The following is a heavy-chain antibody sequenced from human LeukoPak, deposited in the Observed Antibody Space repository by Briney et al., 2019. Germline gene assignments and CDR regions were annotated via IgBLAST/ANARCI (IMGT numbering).Heavy chain of an antibody. D-gene: IGHD2-2*01. J-gene: IGHJ3*02. CDR3: ARVSIYCSSTSCYEDAFDI. Sequence: SETLSLTCTVSGGSISSYYWSWIRQPPGKGLEWIGYIYYSGSTSYNPSLKSRVTISVDTSKNQFSLKLSSVTAADTAVYYCARVSIYCSSTSCYEDAFDIWGQGTMVTVSS. CDR1: GGSISSYY. V-gene: IGHV4-59*01. CDR2: IYYSGST.